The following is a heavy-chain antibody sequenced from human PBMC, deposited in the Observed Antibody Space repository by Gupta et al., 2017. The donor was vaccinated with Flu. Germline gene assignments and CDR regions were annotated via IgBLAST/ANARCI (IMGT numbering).Heavy chain of an antibody. Sequence: EVQLLESGGGLVQPGGSLRLSCAASGFTFSSYAMGWVSQAPGKGMEWVSAISGSGGSTYYADSVKGRFTISRDNSKNTLYLQMNSLRAEDTAVYYCAKASVGYSGYETDYWGQGTLVTVSS. D-gene: IGHD5-12*01. J-gene: IGHJ4*02. CDR1: GFTFSSYA. CDR2: ISGSGGST. V-gene: IGHV3-23*01. CDR3: AKASVGYSGYETDY.